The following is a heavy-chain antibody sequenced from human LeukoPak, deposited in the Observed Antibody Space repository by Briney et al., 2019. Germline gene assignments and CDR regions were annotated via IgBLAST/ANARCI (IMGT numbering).Heavy chain of an antibody. CDR1: RGSINSYY. Sequence: SETLSLTCTVSRGSINSYYWSSIRQPPGKGPEWIGYIHYSGSTMYAPALKSRVTISVDTSKNQLSLKLNSVTTADTAVYYCARHARHASSGNDCFTRAFDIWGQGTMVIVSS. CDR3: ARHARHASSGNDCFTRAFDI. J-gene: IGHJ3*02. V-gene: IGHV4-59*01. CDR2: IHYSGST. D-gene: IGHD2-21*02.